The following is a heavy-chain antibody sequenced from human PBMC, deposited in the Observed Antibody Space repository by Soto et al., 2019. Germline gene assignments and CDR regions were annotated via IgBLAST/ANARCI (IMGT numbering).Heavy chain of an antibody. Sequence: GGSLRLSCAASGFTFSSYAMSWVRQAPGKGLEWVSAISGSGGSTYYADSVKGRFTISRDNSKNTLYLQMNSLRAEDTAVYYCAKDSSKIIAAAPAYWGQGTLVTVSS. V-gene: IGHV3-23*01. CDR2: ISGSGGST. CDR1: GFTFSSYA. CDR3: AKDSSKIIAAAPAY. D-gene: IGHD6-25*01. J-gene: IGHJ4*02.